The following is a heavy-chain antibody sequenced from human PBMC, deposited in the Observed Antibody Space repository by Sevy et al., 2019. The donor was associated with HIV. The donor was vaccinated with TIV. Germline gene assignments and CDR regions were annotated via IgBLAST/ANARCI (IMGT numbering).Heavy chain of an antibody. J-gene: IGHJ4*02. CDR3: ARDWYYGGYFDY. V-gene: IGHV3-11*01. CDR1: GFTFSDYY. Sequence: GGSLRLSCVVSGFTFSDYYMSWIRQTPGKGLEWVSYISSSGTTIYYADSVKDRFTISRDNANNSLYLQMNSLRAEDTAMYYCARDWYYGGYFDYWGQGIVVTVSS. CDR2: ISSSGTTI. D-gene: IGHD4-17*01.